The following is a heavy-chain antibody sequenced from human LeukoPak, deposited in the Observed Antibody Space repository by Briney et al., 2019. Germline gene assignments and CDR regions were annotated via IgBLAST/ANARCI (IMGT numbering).Heavy chain of an antibody. CDR3: ARDDVERPYYMDV. Sequence: ASVKVSCKASGYTLTSYGISWVRQAPGQGLEWMGWISAYNGNTNYAQKLQGRVTMTTDTSTSTAYVELRSLRSDDTAVYYCARDDVERPYYMDVWGKGTTVTVSS. CDR1: GYTLTSYG. CDR2: ISAYNGNT. D-gene: IGHD6-25*01. J-gene: IGHJ6*03. V-gene: IGHV1-18*01.